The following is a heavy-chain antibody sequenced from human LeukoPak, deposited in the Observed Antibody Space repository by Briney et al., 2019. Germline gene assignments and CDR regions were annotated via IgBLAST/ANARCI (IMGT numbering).Heavy chain of an antibody. CDR3: ARFPAVAGTRNWFDP. Sequence: NPSETLSLTCAVYGGSFSGYYWSWIRQPPGKGLEWIGEINHSGSTNYNPSLKSRVTISVDTSKNQFSLKLSSVTAADTAVYYCARFPAVAGTRNWFDPWGQGTLVTVSS. CDR2: INHSGST. D-gene: IGHD6-19*01. V-gene: IGHV4-34*01. CDR1: GGSFSGYY. J-gene: IGHJ5*02.